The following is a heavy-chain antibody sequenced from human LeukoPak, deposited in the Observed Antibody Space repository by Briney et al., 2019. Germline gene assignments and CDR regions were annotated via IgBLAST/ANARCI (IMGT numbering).Heavy chain of an antibody. CDR1: GFTVSSNY. Sequence: GGSLRLSCAASGFTVSSNYINWVCQAPGKGLEWVSVTYRGGTTYYADSAKGRFIISRDNSKNTLHLQMNSLRAEDTAVYYCARENRITSGGDRLNFDQWGQGTLVTVSS. V-gene: IGHV3-53*01. J-gene: IGHJ4*02. D-gene: IGHD2-21*02. CDR2: TYRGGTT. CDR3: ARENRITSGGDRLNFDQ.